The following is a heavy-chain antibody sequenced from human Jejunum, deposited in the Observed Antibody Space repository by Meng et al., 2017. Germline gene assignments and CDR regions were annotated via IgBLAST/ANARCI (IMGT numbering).Heavy chain of an antibody. CDR3: ARGSVGTTGPLIYYSGLDI. CDR1: GGSIRSRSW. J-gene: IGHJ6*02. D-gene: IGHD1-1*01. Sequence: SETLSLTCVVSGGSIRSRSWWSWVRQPPGKGLEWIGEIYHSGSTNYNPSLKSRVTISIDTSRNQFSLTVNSVAAADTDLYYCARGSVGTTGPLIYYSGLDIWGQGITVTVSS. V-gene: IGHV4-4*02. CDR2: IYHSGST.